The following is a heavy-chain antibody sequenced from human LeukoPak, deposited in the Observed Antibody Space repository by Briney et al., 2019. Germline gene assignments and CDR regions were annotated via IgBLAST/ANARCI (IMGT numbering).Heavy chain of an antibody. J-gene: IGHJ4*02. V-gene: IGHV2-5*01. CDR3: AHRRGYYDSSGYDYFDY. CDR2: IYWNDDK. D-gene: IGHD3-22*01. CDR1: GFSLRTSGVG. Sequence: ESGPTLVKPTPPLTLTCTFSGFSLRTSGVGVGWIRQPPGKALEWLALIYWNDDKRYSPSLKSRLTITKDTSKNQVVLTMTNMDPVDTATYYCAHRRGYYDSSGYDYFDYWGQGTLVTVSS.